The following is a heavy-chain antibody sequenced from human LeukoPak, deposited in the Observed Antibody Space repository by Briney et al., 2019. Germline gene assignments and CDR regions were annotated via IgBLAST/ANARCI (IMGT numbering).Heavy chain of an antibody. Sequence: ASVKVSCKASGYTFTGYGISWVRQAPGQGLEWMGWISAYNGNTNYAQKLQGRVTMTTDTSTSTAYMELRSLRSDDTAVYYCARSGSYYGDGEFDYWGQGTLVTVSS. CDR2: ISAYNGNT. CDR1: GYTFTGYG. J-gene: IGHJ4*02. V-gene: IGHV1-18*01. D-gene: IGHD1-26*01. CDR3: ARSGSYYGDGEFDY.